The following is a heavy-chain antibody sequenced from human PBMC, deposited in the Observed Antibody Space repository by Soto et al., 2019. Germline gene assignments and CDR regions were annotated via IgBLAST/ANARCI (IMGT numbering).Heavy chain of an antibody. CDR1: GGSISSYY. D-gene: IGHD3-16*02. Sequence: SETLSLTCTVSGGSISSYYWSWIRQPAGKGLEWIGRIYTSGSTNYNPSLKSRVTMSVDTSKNQFSLKLSSVTAADTAVYYCAREYYDYVWGSYRPTKFDYWGQGTLVTVSS. CDR3: AREYYDYVWGSYRPTKFDY. J-gene: IGHJ4*02. CDR2: IYTSGST. V-gene: IGHV4-4*07.